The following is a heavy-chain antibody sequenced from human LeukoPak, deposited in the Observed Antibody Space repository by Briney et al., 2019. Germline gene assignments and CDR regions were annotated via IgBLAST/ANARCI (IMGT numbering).Heavy chain of an antibody. CDR2: ISYDGSNK. CDR3: AKALRGAREVVDY. V-gene: IGHV3-30*18. D-gene: IGHD1-26*01. J-gene: IGHJ4*02. Sequence: GGSLRLSCAASGFTFSSYSMNWVRQAPGKGLEWVAVISYDGSNKYYADSVKGRFTISRDNSKNTLYLQMNSLRAEDTAVYYCAKALRGAREVVDYWGQGTLVTVSS. CDR1: GFTFSSYS.